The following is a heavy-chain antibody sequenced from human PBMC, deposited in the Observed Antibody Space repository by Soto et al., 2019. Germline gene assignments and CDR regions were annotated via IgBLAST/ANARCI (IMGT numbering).Heavy chain of an antibody. V-gene: IGHV4-4*02. CDR2: IYPRGST. D-gene: IGHD5-12*01. CDR1: GGSISSSNW. J-gene: IGHJ5*02. Sequence: QVQLQESGPGLVKPSGTLSLTCAVSGGSISSSNWWSWVRQPPGKGLEWIGEIYPRGSTNYNPSLKCPVTMSVATSXHQSXLXLRAAPAADTAVYYCARAGTPGYSGYDVARTYWFAPFGQGTLVTVSS. CDR3: ARAGTPGYSGYDVARTYWFAP.